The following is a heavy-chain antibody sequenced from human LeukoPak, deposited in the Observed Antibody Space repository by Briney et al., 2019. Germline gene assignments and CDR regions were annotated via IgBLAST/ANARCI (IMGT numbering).Heavy chain of an antibody. V-gene: IGHV3-48*03. CDR1: GFTFGDYA. J-gene: IGHJ6*03. D-gene: IGHD1-26*01. CDR2: ISRSGSTI. Sequence: GGSLRLSCTASGFTFGDYAMNWVRQAPGKGLEWVSYISRSGSTIFYADSVKGRFTISRDNARNSLSLQMNSLRAEDTAVYYCARDPYSGSYGNEYYYYMDVWGKGTTVTISS. CDR3: ARDPYSGSYGNEYYYYMDV.